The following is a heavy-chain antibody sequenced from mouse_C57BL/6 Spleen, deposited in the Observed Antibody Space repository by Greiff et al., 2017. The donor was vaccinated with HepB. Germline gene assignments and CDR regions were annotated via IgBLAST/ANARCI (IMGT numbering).Heavy chain of an antibody. CDR3: ARSGTVVAYYFDY. CDR1: GYAFTNYL. Sequence: VQLQQSGAELVRPGTSVKVSCKASGYAFTNYLIEWVKQRPGQGLEWIGVINPGSGGTNYNEKFKGKATLTADKSSSTAYMQLSSLTSEDSAVYFCARSGTVVAYYFDYWGQGTTLTVSS. J-gene: IGHJ2*01. CDR2: INPGSGGT. V-gene: IGHV1-54*01. D-gene: IGHD1-1*01.